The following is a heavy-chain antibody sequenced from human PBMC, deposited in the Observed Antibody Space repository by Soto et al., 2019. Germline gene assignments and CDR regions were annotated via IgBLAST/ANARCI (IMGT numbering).Heavy chain of an antibody. Sequence: PSETLSLTCSVSGGSISSYFWSRIRQPPGKGLEWIGYIYYGGSTNYNPSLKSRVTISVDTSKNQFSLKLSSVTAADTAVYYCARAGTTMVALDCWGQGTLVTVSS. CDR3: ARAGTTMVALDC. CDR2: IYYGGST. CDR1: GGSISSYF. V-gene: IGHV4-59*01. J-gene: IGHJ4*02. D-gene: IGHD5-18*01.